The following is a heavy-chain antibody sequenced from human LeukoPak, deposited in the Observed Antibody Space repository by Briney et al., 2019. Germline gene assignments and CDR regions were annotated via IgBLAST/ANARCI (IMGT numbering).Heavy chain of an antibody. CDR1: GYTFTIYD. Sequence: GASMKVSYKASGYTFTIYDINWVRQATGQGLEWMGWMNPNSGNTGYAQRFQGRVTFTRNTSISTAYMELSSLRSEDTAVYYCARGGVGATTEDFDYWGQGTLVTVSS. D-gene: IGHD1-26*01. J-gene: IGHJ4*02. V-gene: IGHV1-8*03. CDR3: ARGGVGATTEDFDY. CDR2: MNPNSGNT.